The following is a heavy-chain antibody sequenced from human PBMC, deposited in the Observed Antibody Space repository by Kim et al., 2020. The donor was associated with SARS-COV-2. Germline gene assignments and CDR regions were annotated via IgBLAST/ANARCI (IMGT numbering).Heavy chain of an antibody. V-gene: IGHV4-39*01. D-gene: IGHD1-1*01. CDR3: ARHDVGVQFDA. CDR1: GDSISSSRYY. CDR2: IFYSGTT. Sequence: SETLSLTCSVSGDSISSSRYYWGWIRQSPERGLEWIGNIFYSGTTHYNPSLSSRLTMTVDTSKNQFSLEVTSVSAADTAIYYCARHDVGVQFDAWGQGILVTVSS. J-gene: IGHJ4*02.